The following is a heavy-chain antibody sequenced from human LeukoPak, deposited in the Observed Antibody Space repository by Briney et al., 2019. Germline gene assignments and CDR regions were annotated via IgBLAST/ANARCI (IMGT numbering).Heavy chain of an antibody. D-gene: IGHD1-26*01. Sequence: GPSVKVSCKASGYTFTGYYIHWVRQAPGQGLEWMGWINPNSGGTNYAQKFQGRVTMTRDTSISTAYMDLSRLRSDDTAVYYCARGSIVGDTFDYFDYWGQGTLVTVSS. J-gene: IGHJ4*02. CDR2: INPNSGGT. CDR3: ARGSIVGDTFDYFDY. CDR1: GYTFTGYY. V-gene: IGHV1-2*02.